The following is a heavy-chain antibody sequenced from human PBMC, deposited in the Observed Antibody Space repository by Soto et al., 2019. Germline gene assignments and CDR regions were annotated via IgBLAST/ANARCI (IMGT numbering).Heavy chain of an antibody. Sequence: ASVKVSCKVSGYTLTELSMHWVRQAPGKGLEWMGGFDPEDGETIYAQKFQGRVTMTEDTSTDTAYMELSSLRSEDTAVYYCATAHPYSGSYYFLYYFDYWGQGTLVTAPQ. J-gene: IGHJ4*02. CDR1: GYTLTELS. D-gene: IGHD1-26*01. V-gene: IGHV1-24*01. CDR2: FDPEDGET. CDR3: ATAHPYSGSYYFLYYFDY.